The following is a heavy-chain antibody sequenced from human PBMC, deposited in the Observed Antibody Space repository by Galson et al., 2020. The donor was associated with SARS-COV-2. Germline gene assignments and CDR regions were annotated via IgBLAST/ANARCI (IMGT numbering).Heavy chain of an antibody. Sequence: GESLKISCAASAFSFSDYGMHWVRQPPGKGLEWVAVIWHDGSKKYYGDSVKGRFTISRDNSKNTLYLQMNSLRAEDTALYYCTREEGEEGESIWGQGTVVTVSS. CDR3: TREEGEEGESI. V-gene: IGHV3-33*01. CDR1: AFSFSDYG. J-gene: IGHJ3*02. D-gene: IGHD3-16*01. CDR2: IWHDGSKK.